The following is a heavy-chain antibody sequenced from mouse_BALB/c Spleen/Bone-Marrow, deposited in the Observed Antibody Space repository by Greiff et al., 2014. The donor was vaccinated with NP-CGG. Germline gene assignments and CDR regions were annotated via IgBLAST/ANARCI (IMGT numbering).Heavy chain of an antibody. V-gene: IGHV1S56*01. CDR1: GYTFTSYY. J-gene: IGHJ4*01. CDR2: IYPGNVNT. CDR3: ARRGGSDEGYAMDY. D-gene: IGHD1-1*01. Sequence: QVQLKESGPELVRPGASVRICCKASGYTFTSYYIHWVKQRPGQGLEWIGWIYPGNVNTKYNEKFKGKATLTADKSSSTAYMQLSSLTSEDSAVYFCARRGGSDEGYAMDYWGQGTSVTVSS.